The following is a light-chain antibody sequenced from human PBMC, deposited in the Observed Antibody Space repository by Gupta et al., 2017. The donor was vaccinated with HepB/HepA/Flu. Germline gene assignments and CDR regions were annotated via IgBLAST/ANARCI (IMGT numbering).Light chain of an antibody. CDR1: ESVGSRS. CDR3: QQDGSSLYT. CDR2: AAS. V-gene: IGKV3-20*01. Sequence: ELVLTQSPGTLSLSPGERATLSCRASESVGSRSFTWYQQKPGQAPRLLIYAASSRATGIPDRFSGSESGTDFTLTISRLEPEDFAVYYCQQDGSSLYTFGQGTKVEMK. J-gene: IGKJ2*01.